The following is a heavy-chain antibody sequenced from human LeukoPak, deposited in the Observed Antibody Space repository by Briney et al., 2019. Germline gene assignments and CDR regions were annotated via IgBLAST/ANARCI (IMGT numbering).Heavy chain of an antibody. Sequence: SETLSLTCTVSGGSISSNDWYWGWIRQPPGRGLEWIGSIYSSGSTYYNPSLKGRVTISVDTSKNHFSLKLSSVTAADTAVYYCARLPGGMATMGLDYWGQGTLVTVSS. CDR3: ARLPGGMATMGLDY. CDR2: IYSSGST. D-gene: IGHD5-24*01. V-gene: IGHV4-39*02. J-gene: IGHJ4*02. CDR1: GGSISSNDWY.